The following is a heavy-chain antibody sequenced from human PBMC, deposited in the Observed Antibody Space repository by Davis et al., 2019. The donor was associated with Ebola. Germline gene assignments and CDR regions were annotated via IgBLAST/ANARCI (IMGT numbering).Heavy chain of an antibody. CDR3: ARDNRAATDHKTVFDY. Sequence: PGGSLRLSCAASGFTFSSYSMNWVRQAPGKGLEWVSYISSSSSTIYYADSVKGRFTISRDNAKNSLYLQMNSLRDEDTAVYYCARDNRAATDHKTVFDYWGQGTLVTVSS. V-gene: IGHV3-48*02. CDR1: GFTFSSYS. J-gene: IGHJ4*02. CDR2: ISSSSSTI. D-gene: IGHD6-25*01.